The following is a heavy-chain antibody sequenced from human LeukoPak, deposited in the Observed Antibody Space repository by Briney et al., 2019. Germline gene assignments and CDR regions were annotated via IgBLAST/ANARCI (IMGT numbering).Heavy chain of an antibody. V-gene: IGHV4-61*02. CDR1: GGSISSGSYY. Sequence: SETLSLTCTVSGGSISSGSYYWSWIRQPAGKGLEWIGRIYTSGSTNYNPSLKSRVTISVDTSKNQFSLKLSSATAADTAVYYCARGGGYYYYGMDVWGQGTTVTVSS. CDR2: IYTSGST. CDR3: ARGGGYYYYGMDV. J-gene: IGHJ6*02. D-gene: IGHD3-16*01.